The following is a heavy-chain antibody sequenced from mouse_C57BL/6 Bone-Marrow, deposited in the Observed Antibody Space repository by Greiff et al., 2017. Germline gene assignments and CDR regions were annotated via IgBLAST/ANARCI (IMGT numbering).Heavy chain of an antibody. CDR3: ARAGDYDEGYWYFDV. V-gene: IGHV1-61*01. D-gene: IGHD2-4*01. J-gene: IGHJ1*03. CDR1: GYTFTSYW. Sequence: VQLQQPGAELVRPGSSVKLSCTASGYTFTSYWMDWVKQRPGQGLEWIGNIYPSDSETHYNQQFKDKATLTVDKSSSTAYMQLSSLTSEDSAVYYCARAGDYDEGYWYFDVWGTGTTVTVSS. CDR2: IYPSDSET.